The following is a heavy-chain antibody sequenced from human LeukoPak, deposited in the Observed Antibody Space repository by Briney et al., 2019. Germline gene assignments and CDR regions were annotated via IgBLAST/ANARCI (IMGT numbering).Heavy chain of an antibody. CDR3: AGRSFDYYDSSGYYRY. D-gene: IGHD3-22*01. CDR1: GGSISSSSYY. CDR2: IYYSGST. J-gene: IGHJ4*02. Sequence: PSETLSLTCTVSGGSISSSSYYWGWIRQPPGKGLEWIGSIYYSGSTYYNPSLKSRVTISVDTSKNQFSLKLSSVTAADTAVYYCAGRSFDYYDSSGYYRYWGQGTLVTVSS. V-gene: IGHV4-39*07.